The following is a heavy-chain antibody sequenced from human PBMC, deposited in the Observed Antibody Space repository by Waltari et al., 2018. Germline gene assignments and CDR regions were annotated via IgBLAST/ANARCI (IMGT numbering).Heavy chain of an antibody. J-gene: IGHJ5*02. CDR2: IIPIFGTA. CDR3: ARGYCSGGSCYSGEWFDP. V-gene: IGHV1-69*01. CDR1: GGTFSSYA. D-gene: IGHD2-15*01. Sequence: QVQLVQSGAEVKKPGSSVKVSCKASGGTFSSYALSWVRQAPGQGLEWMGGIIPIFGTANYAQKFQGRVTITADESTSTAYMELSSLRSEDTAVYYCARGYCSGGSCYSGEWFDPWGQGTLVTVSS.